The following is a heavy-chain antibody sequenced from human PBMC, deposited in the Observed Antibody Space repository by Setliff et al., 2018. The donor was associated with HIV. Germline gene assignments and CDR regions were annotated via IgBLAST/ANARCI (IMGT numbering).Heavy chain of an antibody. D-gene: IGHD5-12*01. CDR1: GFTFSSYW. J-gene: IGHJ3*01. CDR2: IKQDGNEE. CDR3: VKSQSQWLRFDVFDL. V-gene: IGHV3-7*05. Sequence: PGGSLRLSCSASGFTFSSYWMTWVRQPPGKGLEWVANIKQDGNEEDYLDSVKGRFTISRDNAKNSLYLQMNTLRAEDSAVYYCVKSQSQWLRFDVFDLWGQGTTVTVSS.